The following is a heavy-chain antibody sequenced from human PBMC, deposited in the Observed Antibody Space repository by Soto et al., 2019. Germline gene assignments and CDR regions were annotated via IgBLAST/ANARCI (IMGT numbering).Heavy chain of an antibody. J-gene: IGHJ4*02. CDR2: INAGNGNT. CDR1: GYTFTSYA. D-gene: IGHD2-2*01. CDR3: ARVSSTSCFDY. V-gene: IGHV1-3*01. Sequence: ASVKVSCKASGYTFTSYAMHWVRQAPGQGLEWMGWINAGNGNTKYSQKFQGRVTITRDTSASTAYMELSSLRSEDTAVYYCARVSSTSCFDYWGQGTLVTVSS.